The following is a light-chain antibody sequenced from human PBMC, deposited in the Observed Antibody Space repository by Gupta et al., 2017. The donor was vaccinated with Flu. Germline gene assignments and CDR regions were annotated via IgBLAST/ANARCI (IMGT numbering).Light chain of an antibody. Sequence: DIVMTQSPDSLAVSLGRRATIECKSSQSVLYSSNNNNYLAWYQQKPGQPPKLLIYWAPTRESGVPDRFSGSGSGTDFTLTISSLQAEDVAVYYCQQYYSTPGYTFGQGTKLEIK. V-gene: IGKV4-1*01. CDR2: WAP. CDR3: QQYYSTPGYT. J-gene: IGKJ2*01. CDR1: QSVLYSSNNNNY.